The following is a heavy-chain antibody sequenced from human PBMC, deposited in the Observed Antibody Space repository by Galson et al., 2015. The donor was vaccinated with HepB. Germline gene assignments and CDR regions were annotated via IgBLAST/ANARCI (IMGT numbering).Heavy chain of an antibody. Sequence: SVKVSCKASGGTFSSYTISWVRQAPGQGLEWMGRIIPILGIANYAQKFQGRVTITADKSTSTAYMELSSLRSEDTAVYYCARADCSGGSCYSFADYWGQGTLVTVSS. CDR2: IIPILGIA. CDR3: ARADCSGGSCYSFADY. CDR1: GGTFSSYT. V-gene: IGHV1-69*02. J-gene: IGHJ4*02. D-gene: IGHD2-15*01.